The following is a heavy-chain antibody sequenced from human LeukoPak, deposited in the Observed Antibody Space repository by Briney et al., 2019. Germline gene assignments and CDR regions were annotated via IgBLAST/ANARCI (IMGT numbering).Heavy chain of an antibody. D-gene: IGHD3-10*02. CDR2: ISGSATNT. V-gene: IGHV3-23*01. Sequence: AGGSLRLSCAASGFTFSTYAMSWVRQAPGKGLEWVSSISGSATNTYYADSVKGRFTISRDKSKNTLDLQMISLRAEDTAVYYCAELGITMIGGVWGKGTTVTISS. J-gene: IGHJ6*04. CDR3: AELGITMIGGV. CDR1: GFTFSTYA.